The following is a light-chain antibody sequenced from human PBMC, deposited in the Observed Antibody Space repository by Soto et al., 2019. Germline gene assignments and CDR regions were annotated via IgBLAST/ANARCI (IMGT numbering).Light chain of an antibody. CDR1: SSDVGGYNY. J-gene: IGLJ1*01. CDR2: EVS. Sequence: QSVLAQPASLSGSPGQSITISCTGTSSDVGGYNYVSWYQQHPGKAPKLMIYEVSNRPSGVSSRFSGSKSGNTASLTISGLQAEDEADYYCSSYTSSSTQVFGTGTKVTVL. CDR3: SSYTSSSTQV. V-gene: IGLV2-14*01.